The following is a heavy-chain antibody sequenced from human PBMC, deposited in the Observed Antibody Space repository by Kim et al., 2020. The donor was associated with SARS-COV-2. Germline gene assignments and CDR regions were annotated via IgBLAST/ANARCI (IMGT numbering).Heavy chain of an antibody. D-gene: IGHD2-2*01. V-gene: IGHV3-15*01. Sequence: DYAAPVTGRFTISRDDSKNTLYVQMNSLKTEDTAVYYWVLAAIGLYYFDYWGQGTLVTVSS. J-gene: IGHJ4*02. CDR3: VLAAIGLYYFDY.